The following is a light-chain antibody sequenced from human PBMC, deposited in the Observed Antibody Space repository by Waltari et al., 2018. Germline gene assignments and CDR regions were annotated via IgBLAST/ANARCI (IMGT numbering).Light chain of an antibody. CDR3: LQDYNFPLT. CDR2: AAS. CDR1: QGIRND. Sequence: AIQMTQSPSSLSASVGDRVNITCRASQGIRNDLGWYQQKPEKAPKLLSYAASSLQSGVPSRFSGSGSGTDFTLTIRGLQPEDFATYYCLQDYNFPLTFGGGTKVEI. J-gene: IGKJ4*01. V-gene: IGKV1-6*01.